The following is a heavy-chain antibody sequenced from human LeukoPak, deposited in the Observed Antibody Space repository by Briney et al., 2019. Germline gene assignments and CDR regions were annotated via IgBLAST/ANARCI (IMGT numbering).Heavy chain of an antibody. Sequence: GGSLRLSCAASGFTFSSYAMSWVRQAPGKGLEWVSVISGSGGRTYYADSVKGRFTISRDNAKNSLYLQMNSLRAEDTAVYYCATLRAPTVTTERGYYYYGMDVWGQGTTVTVSS. CDR2: ISGSGGRT. D-gene: IGHD4-17*01. CDR3: ATLRAPTVTTERGYYYYGMDV. J-gene: IGHJ6*02. V-gene: IGHV3-23*01. CDR1: GFTFSSYA.